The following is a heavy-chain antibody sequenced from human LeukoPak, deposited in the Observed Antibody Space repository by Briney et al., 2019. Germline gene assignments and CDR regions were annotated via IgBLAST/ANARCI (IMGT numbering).Heavy chain of an antibody. CDR3: AKRQLEPNLDY. Sequence: GGSLRLSCAASGFTFSSYATHWVRQAPGKGLEWVAVISYDGSNKYYADSVKGRFTISRDNSKNTLYLQMNSLRAEDTAVYYCAKRQLEPNLDYWGQGTLVTVSS. J-gene: IGHJ4*02. D-gene: IGHD6-6*01. V-gene: IGHV3-30-3*01. CDR1: GFTFSSYA. CDR2: ISYDGSNK.